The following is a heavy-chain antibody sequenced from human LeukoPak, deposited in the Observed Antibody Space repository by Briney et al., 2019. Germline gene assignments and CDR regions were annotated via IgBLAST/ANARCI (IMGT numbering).Heavy chain of an antibody. CDR3: ARDAGPDGTYFDY. D-gene: IGHD1-14*01. Sequence: GGSLRLSCAASGFIFGAYALHWVRQAPGKGLEWVAVISYDGSNKYYVDSVKGRITISRDKSKNTVYLQMNSLRVEDTAVYYCARDAGPDGTYFDYWGQGTLVTVSS. J-gene: IGHJ4*02. CDR2: ISYDGSNK. V-gene: IGHV3-30*04. CDR1: GFIFGAYA.